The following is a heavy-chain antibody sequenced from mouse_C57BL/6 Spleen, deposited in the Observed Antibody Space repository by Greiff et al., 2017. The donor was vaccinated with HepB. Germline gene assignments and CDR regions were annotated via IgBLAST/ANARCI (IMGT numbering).Heavy chain of an antibody. CDR1: GYTFTGYW. V-gene: IGHV1-9*01. D-gene: IGHD2-12*01. Sequence: QVQLQQSGAELMKPGASVKLSCKATGYTFTGYWIEWVKQRPGHGLEWIGEILPGSGSTNYNEKFKGKATFTADTSSNTAYMQLSSLTTEDSAIYYCSLYDDQPFAYWGQGTLVTVSA. J-gene: IGHJ3*01. CDR3: SLYDDQPFAY. CDR2: ILPGSGST.